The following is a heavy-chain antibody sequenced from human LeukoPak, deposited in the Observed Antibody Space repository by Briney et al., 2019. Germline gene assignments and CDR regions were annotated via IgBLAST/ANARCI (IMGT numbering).Heavy chain of an antibody. D-gene: IGHD2-21*01. CDR2: IGRDGKT. Sequence: GSMRLSCEASGFPFSSHAMTWVSQAPGKGLEWVSSIGRDGKTHYSESVKGRFVISRDNFGCMVFLQLNSLRVEDTALYCCARDLHCYVAMDGWGQGITVSVSS. CDR3: ARDLHCYVAMDG. CDR1: GFPFSSHA. J-gene: IGHJ6*02. V-gene: IGHV3-23*01.